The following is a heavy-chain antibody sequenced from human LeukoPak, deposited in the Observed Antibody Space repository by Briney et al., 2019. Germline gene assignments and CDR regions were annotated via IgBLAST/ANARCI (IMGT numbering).Heavy chain of an antibody. J-gene: IGHJ4*02. CDR2: IWYDGSHK. Sequence: GGSLRLSCAASGFTVSSNYMSWVRQAPGKGLEWVAVIWYDGSHKSYADSVKGRFTISRDNSKNTVYLQMNTLRAEDTAVYCARGTGTTDYWGQGTLVTVSS. D-gene: IGHD1-7*01. V-gene: IGHV3-33*08. CDR3: ARGTGTTDY. CDR1: GFTVSSNY.